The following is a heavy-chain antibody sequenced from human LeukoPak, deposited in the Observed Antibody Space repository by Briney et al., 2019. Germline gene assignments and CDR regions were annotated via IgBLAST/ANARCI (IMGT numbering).Heavy chain of an antibody. Sequence: GGSLRLSCAASGFTFSSYGMHWVRQAPGKGLEWVAFIRYDGSNKYYADSVKGRFTISRDNSKNTLYLQMNSLRAEDTAVYYCAKDFVAVAGGGPFDYWGQGTLVTVSS. CDR3: AKDFVAVAGGGPFDY. D-gene: IGHD6-19*01. CDR2: IRYDGSNK. V-gene: IGHV3-30*02. CDR1: GFTFSSYG. J-gene: IGHJ4*02.